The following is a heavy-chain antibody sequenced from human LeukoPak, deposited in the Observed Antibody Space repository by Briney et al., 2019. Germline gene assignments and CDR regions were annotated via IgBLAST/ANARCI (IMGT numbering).Heavy chain of an antibody. D-gene: IGHD6-19*01. Sequence: PSETLSLTCTVSGDSIRSYYWSWIRQPPGKGLEWIGYMHYSGGTKYNSSLEGRVTISVDTSNNQFSLKLISVTAADTAVYYCARGLRSGWYGGLDPWGQGILVTVSS. CDR1: GDSIRSYY. CDR2: MHYSGGT. CDR3: ARGLRSGWYGGLDP. V-gene: IGHV4-59*01. J-gene: IGHJ5*02.